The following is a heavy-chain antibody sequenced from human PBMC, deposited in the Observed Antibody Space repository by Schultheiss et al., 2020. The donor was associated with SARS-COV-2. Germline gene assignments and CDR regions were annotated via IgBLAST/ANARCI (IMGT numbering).Heavy chain of an antibody. Sequence: GSLKLSCKGSGYSFTSYWISWVRQMPGKGLEWMGRIDPSDSYTNYSPSFQGHVTISADKSISTAYLQWSRLKASDTAMYYCARHGIAYSGAPADYWGQGTLVTVSS. V-gene: IGHV5-10-1*01. D-gene: IGHD1-26*01. CDR2: IDPSDSYT. CDR1: GYSFTSYW. CDR3: ARHGIAYSGAPADY. J-gene: IGHJ4*02.